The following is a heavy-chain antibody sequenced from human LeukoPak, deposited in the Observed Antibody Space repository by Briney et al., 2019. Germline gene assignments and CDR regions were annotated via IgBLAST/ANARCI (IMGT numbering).Heavy chain of an antibody. CDR1: GGSISSGSYY. D-gene: IGHD3-22*01. V-gene: IGHV4-61*02. CDR3: ARSSYYDSSG. CDR2: IYTSGST. J-gene: IGHJ4*02. Sequence: SETLSLTCTVSGGSISSGSYYWSWIRQPAGTGLEWIGRIYTSGSTNYNPSLKSRVTISVDTSKNQFSLKLSSVTAADTAVYYCARSSYYDSSGWGQGTLVTVSS.